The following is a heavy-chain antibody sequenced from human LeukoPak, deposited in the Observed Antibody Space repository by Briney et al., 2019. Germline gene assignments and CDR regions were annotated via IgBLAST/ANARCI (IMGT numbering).Heavy chain of an antibody. CDR2: IRSKAYGGTT. D-gene: IGHD6-13*01. J-gene: IGHJ4*02. CDR1: GFTFGDYA. Sequence: GGSLRLSCTASGFTFGDYAMSWFRQAPGKGLEWVGFIRSKAYGGTTEYAASVKGRFTISRDDSKSIAYLQMNSLKTEDTAVYYCTRASIAAAGLLFDYWGQGTLVTVSS. V-gene: IGHV3-49*03. CDR3: TRASIAAAGLLFDY.